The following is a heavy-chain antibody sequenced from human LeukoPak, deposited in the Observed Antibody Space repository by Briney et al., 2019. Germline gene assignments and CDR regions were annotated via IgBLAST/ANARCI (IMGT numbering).Heavy chain of an antibody. V-gene: IGHV1-24*01. CDR3: ATERYFDWLLFK. CDR1: GYTLTELS. J-gene: IGHJ4*02. D-gene: IGHD3-9*01. Sequence: ASVKVFCKVSGYTLTELSMHWVRQAPGKGLECMGGFDPEDGETIYAQKFQGRVTMTEDTSTDTAYMELSSLRSEDTAVYYCATERYFDWLLFKWGQGTLVTVSS. CDR2: FDPEDGET.